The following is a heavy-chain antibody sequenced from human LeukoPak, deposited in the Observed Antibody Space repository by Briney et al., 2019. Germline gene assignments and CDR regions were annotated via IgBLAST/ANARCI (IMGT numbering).Heavy chain of an antibody. D-gene: IGHD2-2*01. J-gene: IGHJ5*02. CDR3: ARYGDCSSTSCYVRVYNWFDP. CDR2: IYHSWST. CDR1: GGSISSSNW. V-gene: IGHV4-4*02. Sequence: PSETLSLTCAVSGGSISSSNWGSWVGQPPGKGLEWIREIYHSWSTNYNPSLKSRATISVDKSKNQFSLKLSSVTAADTAVYYCARYGDCSSTSCYVRVYNWFDPWGQGTLVTVSS.